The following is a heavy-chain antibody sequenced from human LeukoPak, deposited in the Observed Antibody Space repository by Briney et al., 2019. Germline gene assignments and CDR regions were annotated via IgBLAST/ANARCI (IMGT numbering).Heavy chain of an antibody. D-gene: IGHD5-12*01. Sequence: GGSLRLSCIASGFTFSDYWMSWVRQALGMGLEWVANIETDGDQKNYVDSVKGRFTISRDNARNSLYLQMSSLRVDDTAVYFCARDIPSGFYTPDYWGRGTLVTVSS. CDR1: GFTFSDYW. J-gene: IGHJ4*02. CDR2: IETDGDQK. CDR3: ARDIPSGFYTPDY. V-gene: IGHV3-7*01.